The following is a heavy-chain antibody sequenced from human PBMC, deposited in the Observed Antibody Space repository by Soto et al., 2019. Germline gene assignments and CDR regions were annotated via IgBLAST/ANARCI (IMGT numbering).Heavy chain of an antibody. D-gene: IGHD3-10*01. V-gene: IGHV4-61*01. CDR2: IYYSGST. Sequence: QVQLQESGPGLVKPSETLSLTCTVSGGSVSSGSYYWSWMRQPPGKGLEWIGYIYYSGSTNYNPSPKRRVTIPVDTSKNQFPLKLSSVTAADTAVYYCARGRFGDPSLIYWGQGTLVTVSS. CDR1: GGSVSSGSYY. J-gene: IGHJ4*02. CDR3: ARGRFGDPSLIY.